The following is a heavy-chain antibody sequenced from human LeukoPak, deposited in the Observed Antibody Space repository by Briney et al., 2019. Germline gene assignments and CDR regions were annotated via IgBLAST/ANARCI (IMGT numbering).Heavy chain of an antibody. D-gene: IGHD4-23*01. CDR1: GGSFSGYY. V-gene: IGHV4-34*01. CDR3: ARRSTVGRMGY. J-gene: IGHJ4*02. CDR2: INHSGST. Sequence: PSETLSLTCAVYGGSFSGYYWSWIRQPPGKGLEWIGEINHSGSTNYNPSLKSRVTISVDTSKNQFSLKLSSVTAADTAVYCCARRSTVGRMGYWGQGTLVTVSS.